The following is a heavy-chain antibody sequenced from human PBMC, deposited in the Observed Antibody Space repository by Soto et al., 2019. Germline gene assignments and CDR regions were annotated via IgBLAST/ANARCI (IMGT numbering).Heavy chain of an antibody. D-gene: IGHD4-17*01. J-gene: IGHJ4*02. CDR2: ISSSSSYI. V-gene: IGHV3-21*01. Sequence: EVQLVESGGGLVKPGGSLRLSCAAYGFTFSSYSMNWVRQAPGKGLEWVSSISSSSSYIYYADSVKGRFTISRDNAKNSLYLQMNSLRAEDTAVYYCAREFGDYVFYFDYWGQGTLVTVSS. CDR3: AREFGDYVFYFDY. CDR1: GFTFSSYS.